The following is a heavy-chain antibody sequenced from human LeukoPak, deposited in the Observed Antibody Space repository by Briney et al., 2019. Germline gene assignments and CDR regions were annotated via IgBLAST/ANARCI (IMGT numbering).Heavy chain of an antibody. CDR3: ARDSISGAVAGYYFDY. CDR2: IYSGGST. Sequence: GGSLRLSCAASGFTVSSNYMSWVRQAPGKGLEWVSVIYSGGSTYYADSVKGRFTIYRDNSKNTLYLQMNSLRAEDTAVYYCARDSISGAVAGYYFDYWGQGTLVTVSS. J-gene: IGHJ4*02. V-gene: IGHV3-53*01. CDR1: GFTVSSNY. D-gene: IGHD6-19*01.